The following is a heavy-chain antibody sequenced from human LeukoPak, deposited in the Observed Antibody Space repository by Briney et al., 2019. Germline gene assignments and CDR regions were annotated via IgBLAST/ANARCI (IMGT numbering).Heavy chain of an antibody. CDR1: GFTFSSYA. CDR2: ISYDGSNK. V-gene: IGHV3-30-3*01. J-gene: IGHJ4*02. D-gene: IGHD3-22*01. CDR3: ARGYYDSSGYYFDY. Sequence: GGSLRLSCAASGFTFSSYAMHWVRQAPGKGLEWVAVISYDGSNKYYADSVKGRFTISRDNSKNTLYLQVNSLRAEDTAVYYCARGYYDSSGYYFDYWGQGTLVTVSS.